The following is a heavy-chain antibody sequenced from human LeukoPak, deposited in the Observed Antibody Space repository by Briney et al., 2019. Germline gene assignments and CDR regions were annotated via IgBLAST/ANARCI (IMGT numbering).Heavy chain of an antibody. J-gene: IGHJ3*02. V-gene: IGHV3-66*01. CDR2: IYSGGST. CDR1: GFTFSSNY. CDR3: ARDLYYDSSGYYGLHAFDI. Sequence: GGSLRLSCAASGFTFSSNYMSWVRQAPGKGLEWVSVIYSGGSTYYADSVKGRFTISRDNSKNTLYLQMNSLRAEDTAVYYCARDLYYDSSGYYGLHAFDIWGQGTMVTVSS. D-gene: IGHD3-22*01.